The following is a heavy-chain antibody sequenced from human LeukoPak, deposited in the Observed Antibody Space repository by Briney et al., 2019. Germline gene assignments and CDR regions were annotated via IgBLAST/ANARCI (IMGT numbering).Heavy chain of an antibody. V-gene: IGHV4-39*01. D-gene: IGHD4-17*01. CDR1: GGSISSSSYY. CDR3: ASTSVTEDAFDI. Sequence: PSETLSLTCTVSGGSISSSSYYWGWIRQPPGKGLEWIGSIYYSGSTYYNPSLKSRVTISVDTSKNQFSLKLSSVTAADTAVYYCASTSVTEDAFDIWGQGTMVTVPS. J-gene: IGHJ3*02. CDR2: IYYSGST.